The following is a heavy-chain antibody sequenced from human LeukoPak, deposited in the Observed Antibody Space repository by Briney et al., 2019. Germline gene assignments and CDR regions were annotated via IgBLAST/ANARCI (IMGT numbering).Heavy chain of an antibody. CDR3: AREGSSASGQDWYAFDI. J-gene: IGHJ3*02. Sequence: GASVRVSFTSSVFTFTDYYVQWVSQVPGQGLEWVGWMYFNSGGTRYAPKFKGRVTLTGDTSINTVYMELVSLGSDDTAMYYCAREGSSASGQDWYAFDIWGQETMVTVSS. CDR2: MYFNSGGT. CDR1: VFTFTDYY. D-gene: IGHD5-12*01. V-gene: IGHV1-2*02.